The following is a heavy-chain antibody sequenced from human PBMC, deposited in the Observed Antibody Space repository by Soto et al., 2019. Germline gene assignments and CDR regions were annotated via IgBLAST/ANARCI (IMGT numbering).Heavy chain of an antibody. D-gene: IGHD3-16*02. V-gene: IGHV4-39*01. Sequence: QLQLQESGPGLVKPSETLSLTCTVSGGSISSSSYYWGWIRQPPGKGLEWIGSIYYSGSTYYNPSLTGRVTISIDTSKNQFSLKLSSVTAADTAVYYCARARRIYDYVWGSYRPNWFDPWGQGTLVTVSS. CDR1: GGSISSSSYY. CDR3: ARARRIYDYVWGSYRPNWFDP. J-gene: IGHJ5*02. CDR2: IYYSGST.